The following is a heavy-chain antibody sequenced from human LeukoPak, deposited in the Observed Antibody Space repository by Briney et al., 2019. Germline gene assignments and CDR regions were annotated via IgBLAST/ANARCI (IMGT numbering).Heavy chain of an antibody. Sequence: GESLKISCKGSGYSFTNYWIAWVRQMPGKGLEWMGIIYPVDSDTRYSPSFQGQVTISADKSISTAYQQWSSLKASDTAMYYCARLQSSSSRYYYYYGMDVWGQGTTVTVSS. D-gene: IGHD6-6*01. J-gene: IGHJ6*02. CDR2: IYPVDSDT. V-gene: IGHV5-51*01. CDR1: GYSFTNYW. CDR3: ARLQSSSSRYYYYYGMDV.